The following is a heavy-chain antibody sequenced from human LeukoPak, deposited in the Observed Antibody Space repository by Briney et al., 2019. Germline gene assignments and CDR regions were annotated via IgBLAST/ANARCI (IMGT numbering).Heavy chain of an antibody. V-gene: IGHV4-61*01. CDR3: ASSGFWSGYHFDY. D-gene: IGHD3-3*01. Sequence: SETLSLTCTVSGGSVSRDNYSWSWIRQPPGKGLEWIGYISYSGSTNYNPSLKSRVTISVDTSKNQFSLKLSSVTAADTAVYYCASSGFWSGYHFDYWGQGTLVTVSS. CDR1: GGSVSRDNYS. J-gene: IGHJ4*02. CDR2: ISYSGST.